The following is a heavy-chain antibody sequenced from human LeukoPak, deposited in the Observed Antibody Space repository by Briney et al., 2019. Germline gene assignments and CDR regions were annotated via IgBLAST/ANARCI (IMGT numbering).Heavy chain of an antibody. J-gene: IGHJ5*02. D-gene: IGHD1-26*01. V-gene: IGHV1-3*01. CDR2: INAGNGNT. CDR3: ASRSNMVGAPS. Sequence: ASVKVSCKASGYTFTSYAMHWVRQAPGQRLEWMGWINAGNGNTKYSQKFQGRVTMTRDTSISTAYMELSSLRSDDTAVYYCASRSNMVGAPSWGQGTLVTVSS. CDR1: GYTFTSYA.